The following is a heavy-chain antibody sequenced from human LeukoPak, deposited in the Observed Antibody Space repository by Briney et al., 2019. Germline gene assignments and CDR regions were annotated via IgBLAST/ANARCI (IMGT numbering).Heavy chain of an antibody. CDR1: GYTFTSYG. CDR3: ARSLYSSGWYHGLLPEDYYYYYGMDV. V-gene: IGHV1-18*01. CDR2: ISAYNGNT. J-gene: IGHJ6*02. Sequence: ASVKVSCKASGYTFTSYGISWVRQAPGQGLEWTGWISAYNGNTNYAQKLQGRVTMTTDTSTSTAYMELRSLRSDDTAVYYCARSLYSSGWYHGLLPEDYYYYYGMDVWGQGTTVTVSS. D-gene: IGHD6-19*01.